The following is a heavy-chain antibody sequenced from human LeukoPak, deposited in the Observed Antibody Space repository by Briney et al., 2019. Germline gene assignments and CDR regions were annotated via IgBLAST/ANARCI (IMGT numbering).Heavy chain of an antibody. CDR1: GVSISYYY. CDR3: ARTTEGYCRSTSCYGFYYSYYMDV. V-gene: IGHV4-59*01. J-gene: IGHJ6*03. D-gene: IGHD2-2*01. CDR2: IYYSGRT. Sequence: SETLSLTCTVSGVSISYYYWSWIRQPPGQGLEWIGYIYYSGRTNYNTSLKRRVTISAATSKNHFSLQLNSVTAADTAVYYCARTTEGYCRSTSCYGFYYSYYMDVWGKGTTVTVSS.